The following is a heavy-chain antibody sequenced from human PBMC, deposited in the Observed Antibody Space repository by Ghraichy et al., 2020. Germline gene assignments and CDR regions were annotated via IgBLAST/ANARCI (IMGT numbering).Heavy chain of an antibody. CDR1: GGSISSYY. Sequence: SETLSLTCTVSGGSISSYYWSWIRQPPGKGLEWIGYIYYSGSTNYNPSLKSRVTISVDTSKNQFSLKLSSVTAADTAVYYCARGNCSGGSCYRGRGGMDVWGQGTTVTVSS. D-gene: IGHD2-15*01. J-gene: IGHJ6*02. CDR2: IYYSGST. V-gene: IGHV4-59*01. CDR3: ARGNCSGGSCYRGRGGMDV.